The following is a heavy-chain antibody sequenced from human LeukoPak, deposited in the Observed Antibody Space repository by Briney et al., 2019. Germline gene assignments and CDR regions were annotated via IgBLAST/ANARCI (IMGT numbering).Heavy chain of an antibody. CDR3: ARVRGIEYSSSWTDY. V-gene: IGHV3-20*01. J-gene: IGHJ4*02. CDR2: INWNGGST. D-gene: IGHD6-6*01. Sequence: GGSLRLSCAASGFTFDDYGMSWVRQAPGKGLEWVSGINWNGGSTGYADSVKGRFTISRDNAENSLYLQMNSLRAEDTALNHCARVRGIEYSSSWTDYWGQGTLVTVSS. CDR1: GFTFDDYG.